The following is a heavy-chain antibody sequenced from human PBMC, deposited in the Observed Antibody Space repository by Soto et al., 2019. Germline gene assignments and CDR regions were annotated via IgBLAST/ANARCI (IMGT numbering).Heavy chain of an antibody. Sequence: LRLSCEASGFTLRNYAMTWVRQAPGKGLEWVSLISANDVGTYYAESVKTRFTISTDQSRNTVYLQMGSLRADDTAIYYCAKAKNDYNWDNRPPFDYWGQGTLVTVSS. CDR2: ISANDVGT. D-gene: IGHD1-20*01. V-gene: IGHV3-23*01. CDR3: AKAKNDYNWDNRPPFDY. J-gene: IGHJ4*02. CDR1: GFTLRNYA.